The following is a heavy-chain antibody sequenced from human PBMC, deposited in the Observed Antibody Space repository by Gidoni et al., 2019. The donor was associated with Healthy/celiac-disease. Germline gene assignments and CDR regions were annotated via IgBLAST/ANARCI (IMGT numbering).Heavy chain of an antibody. D-gene: IGHD3-22*01. Sequence: EVQLVESGGGLVQPGGSLRLPCAAPGFTFRSYSMNWVRQAPGKGLEWVSYIRSSSSTISYADSVKGRFTISRDNAKNSLYLQMNSLRAEDTAVYYCARDFNGPNYYDSSGYYFDYWGQGTLVTVSS. V-gene: IGHV3-48*01. J-gene: IGHJ4*02. CDR3: ARDFNGPNYYDSSGYYFDY. CDR2: IRSSSSTI. CDR1: GFTFRSYS.